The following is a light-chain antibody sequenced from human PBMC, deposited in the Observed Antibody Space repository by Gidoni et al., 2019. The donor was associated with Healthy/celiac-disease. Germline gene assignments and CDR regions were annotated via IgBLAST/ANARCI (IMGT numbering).Light chain of an antibody. CDR2: AAS. V-gene: IGKV1-39*01. J-gene: IGKJ1*01. CDR1: QSISSY. Sequence: IQLTQSPSSLSASVGDRVTITCRASQSISSYLNWYQQKPGQAPNLRSYAASSLESGVPSRLCDSGSGTDFTLSISSVKPEDLATYYCPHSYRTPPWKCGQGSKVEIK. CDR3: PHSYRTPPWK.